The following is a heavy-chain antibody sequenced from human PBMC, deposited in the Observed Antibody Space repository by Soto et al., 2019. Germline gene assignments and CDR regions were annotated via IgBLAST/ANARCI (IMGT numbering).Heavy chain of an antibody. J-gene: IGHJ4*02. D-gene: IGHD6-19*01. Sequence: SETLSLTCTVPGGSISTYHWSWIRQPPGKGLEWIGYIDYSGSTNNNPSLNSRVTISLDTSKKQLSLKLTSVTAADTAVYYCERNWSSVAGRYYFDHWGQGTLVTVSS. CDR2: IDYSGST. CDR1: GGSISTYH. V-gene: IGHV4-59*01. CDR3: ERNWSSVAGRYYFDH.